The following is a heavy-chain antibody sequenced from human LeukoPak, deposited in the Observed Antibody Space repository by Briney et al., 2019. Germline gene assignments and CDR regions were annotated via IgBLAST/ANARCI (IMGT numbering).Heavy chain of an antibody. CDR2: IWYDGSNK. D-gene: IGHD3-10*01. CDR3: ARASGPFDY. J-gene: IGHJ4*02. V-gene: IGHV3-33*01. CDR1: GFSFSTYG. Sequence: GGSLSLSCAASGFSFSTYGMHWVRQAPGKGPEWMAVIWYDGSNKYYADSVKGRFTISRDNSKNKLYLQMNSLRAEDTALYYCARASGPFDYWGQGTLVTVSS.